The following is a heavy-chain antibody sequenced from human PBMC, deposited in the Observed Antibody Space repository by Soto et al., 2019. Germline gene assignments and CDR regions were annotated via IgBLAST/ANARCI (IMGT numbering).Heavy chain of an antibody. V-gene: IGHV3-23*01. J-gene: IGHJ3*02. CDR3: AKPYLKYSSSWYLAFDI. CDR1: GFTFSSYA. Sequence: EVQLLESGGGLVQPGGSLRLSCAASGFTFSSYAMTWVRQAPGKGLEWVSTISGSGDTTYYVDSVKGRFTISRDNSKNTLYLQINSLRAEDTAVYYCAKPYLKYSSSWYLAFDIWGQGTMVTVSS. CDR2: ISGSGDTT. D-gene: IGHD6-13*01.